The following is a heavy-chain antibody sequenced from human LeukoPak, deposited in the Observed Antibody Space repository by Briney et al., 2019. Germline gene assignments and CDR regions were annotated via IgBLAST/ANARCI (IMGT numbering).Heavy chain of an antibody. J-gene: IGHJ4*02. CDR2: INSDGSST. D-gene: IGHD4-17*01. CDR3: ARGANYGDYDDYFDY. CDR1: GFXFSSYW. V-gene: IGHV3-74*01. Sequence: GGSLRLSCAASGFXFSSYWMHWVRQAPGKGLVWVSRINSDGSSTSYADSVKGRFTISRDNAKNTLYLQMNSLRAEDTAVYYCARGANYGDYDDYFDYWGQGTLVTVSS.